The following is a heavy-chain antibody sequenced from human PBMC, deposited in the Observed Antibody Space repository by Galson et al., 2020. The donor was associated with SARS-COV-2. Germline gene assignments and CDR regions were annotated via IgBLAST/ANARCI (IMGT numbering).Heavy chain of an antibody. D-gene: IGHD3-10*01. Sequence: ASETLSLTCTVSGGSINNYYWSWIRQSPGKGLEWIGNIYSAGNTNYNPSLKSPVTISVDTSKNQFSLKVRSVTAADTAVYYCARHGGFIVRGAAYCMDVWGQGTTVIVSS. CDR1: GGSINNYY. J-gene: IGHJ6*02. CDR2: IYSAGNT. V-gene: IGHV4-59*08. CDR3: ARHGGFIVRGAAYCMDV.